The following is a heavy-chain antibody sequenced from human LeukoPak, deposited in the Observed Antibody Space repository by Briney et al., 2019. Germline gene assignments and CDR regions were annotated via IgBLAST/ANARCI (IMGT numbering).Heavy chain of an antibody. D-gene: IGHD2-8*01. J-gene: IGHJ4*02. Sequence: GASVKVPCKASGYTLSDYGISWVRQAPGQGLEWVGWITTYNGNRKYAEKFQGRVTMTTDTSTSTYYMEMRSLRSDDTAIYYCARDCSNGVCFPRDYWGQGTQITVST. CDR1: GYTLSDYG. CDR3: ARDCSNGVCFPRDY. V-gene: IGHV1-18*01. CDR2: ITTYNGNR.